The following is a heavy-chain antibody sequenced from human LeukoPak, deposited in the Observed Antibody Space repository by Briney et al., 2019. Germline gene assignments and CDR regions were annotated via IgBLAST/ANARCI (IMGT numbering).Heavy chain of an antibody. CDR1: GYSFTSYW. CDR3: ATPHYGGNPHDAFDI. Sequence: GESLKISCKGSGYSFTSYWIGWVRQMPGKGLEWMGIIYPGDSDTRYSPSFQGQVTISADKSISTAYLQWSSLKASDTAMYYCATPHYGGNPHDAFDIWGQGTMVTVSS. CDR2: IYPGDSDT. D-gene: IGHD4-23*01. J-gene: IGHJ3*02. V-gene: IGHV5-51*01.